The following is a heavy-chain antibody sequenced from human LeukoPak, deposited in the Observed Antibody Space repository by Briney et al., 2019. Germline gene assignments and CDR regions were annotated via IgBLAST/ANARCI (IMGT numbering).Heavy chain of an antibody. CDR1: GGTFSSYA. D-gene: IGHD3-22*01. CDR2: IIPIFGTA. J-gene: IGHJ4*02. CDR3: ARNYYDSSGYSVHYFDY. V-gene: IGHV1-69*13. Sequence: ASVKVSCKASGGTFSSYAISWVRQAPGQGLEWMGGIIPIFGTANYAQKFQGRVTITADESTSTAYMELSSLRSEDTAVYYCARNYYDSSGYSVHYFDYWGQGTLVTVSS.